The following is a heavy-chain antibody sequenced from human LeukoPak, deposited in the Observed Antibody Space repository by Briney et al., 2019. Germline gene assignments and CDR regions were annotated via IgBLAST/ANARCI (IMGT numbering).Heavy chain of an antibody. CDR1: GFTFSSYA. Sequence: PGESLRLSCRASGFTFSSYAMGWVQQAPGKGLDWVSAISGSGVTTHYAGSVQGRFSISRDNSKNALYLQMNSLRVEDTALYYCVKKVVVGATSPYSDFQDWGQGTLVTVSS. CDR2: ISGSGVTT. CDR3: VKKVVVGATSPYSDFQD. V-gene: IGHV3-23*01. J-gene: IGHJ1*01. D-gene: IGHD1-26*01.